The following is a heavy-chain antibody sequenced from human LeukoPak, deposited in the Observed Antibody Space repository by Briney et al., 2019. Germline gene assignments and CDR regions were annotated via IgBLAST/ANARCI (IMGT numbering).Heavy chain of an antibody. D-gene: IGHD5-24*01. J-gene: IGHJ4*02. CDR3: ARDYKYAFDN. Sequence: GGSLRLSCAASGFTFSDYSMNWVRQAPGKGLEWISYIGIDSGNTNYADSVKGRFTISGDKAKNSLYLQMNSVRVEDTAVYYCARDYKYAFDNWGQGTLVTVSS. CDR2: IGIDSGNT. V-gene: IGHV3-48*01. CDR1: GFTFSDYS.